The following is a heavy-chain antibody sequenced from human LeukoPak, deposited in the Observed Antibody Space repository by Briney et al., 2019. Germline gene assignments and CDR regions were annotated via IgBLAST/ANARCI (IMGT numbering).Heavy chain of an antibody. CDR2: IWYDGSNK. CDR3: AREGGYSYGYIHYFDY. V-gene: IGHV3-33*01. D-gene: IGHD5-18*01. CDR1: GFTFSSYG. J-gene: IGHJ4*02. Sequence: GGSLRLSCAASGFTFSSYGMHWVRQAPGKGLEWVAVIWYDGSNKYYADSVKGRFTISRDNSKNTLYLQMNSLRAEDTAVYYCAREGGYSYGYIHYFDYWGQGTLVTVSS.